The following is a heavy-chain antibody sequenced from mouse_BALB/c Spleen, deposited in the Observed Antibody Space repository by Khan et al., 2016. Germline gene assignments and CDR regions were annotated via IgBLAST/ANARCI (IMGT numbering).Heavy chain of an antibody. CDR3: ARTYYSYWHFDV. CDR2: INTYTGEP. D-gene: IGHD2-12*01. Sequence: QFQLVQSGPELKKPGETVKISCKASGYTFTNYGLNWVKQAPGKGLKWMGWINTYTGEPTFAADFKGRFAFSLETSASPAYLQINNLKNEDMATYFCARTYYSYWHFDVWGAGTTVTVSS. CDR1: GYTFTNYG. V-gene: IGHV9-1*02. J-gene: IGHJ1*01.